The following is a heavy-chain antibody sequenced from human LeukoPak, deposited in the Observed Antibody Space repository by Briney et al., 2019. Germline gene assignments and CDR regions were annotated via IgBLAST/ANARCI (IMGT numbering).Heavy chain of an antibody. Sequence: PSETLSLTCTVSGGSISSYYWSWIRQPPGKGLEWIGYIYYSGSTNFNPSLKSRVTISVDTSKNQFSLKLSSVTAADTAVYYCARAYDYSYYYYYMDVWGKGTTVTVSS. J-gene: IGHJ6*03. D-gene: IGHD3-16*01. CDR1: GGSISSYY. CDR3: ARAYDYSYYYYYMDV. V-gene: IGHV4-59*01. CDR2: IYYSGST.